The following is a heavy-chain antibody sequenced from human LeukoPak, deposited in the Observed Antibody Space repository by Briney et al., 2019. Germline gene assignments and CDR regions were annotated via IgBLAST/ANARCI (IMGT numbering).Heavy chain of an antibody. CDR2: IYYSGST. V-gene: IGHV4-39*01. CDR1: GGSISSSSYY. CDR3: ARGYSSSWYFNWFDP. D-gene: IGHD6-13*01. J-gene: IGHJ5*02. Sequence: SETLSLTCTVSGGSISSSSYYWGWIRQPPGKGLEWIGTIYYSGSTYYNPSLKSRVTISVDTSKNQFSLKLSSVTAADTAVYYCARGYSSSWYFNWFDPWGQGTLVTVSS.